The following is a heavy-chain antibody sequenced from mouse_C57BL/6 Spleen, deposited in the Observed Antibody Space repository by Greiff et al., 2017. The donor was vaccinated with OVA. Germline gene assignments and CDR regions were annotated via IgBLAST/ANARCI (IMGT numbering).Heavy chain of an antibody. CDR2: IHPNSGST. J-gene: IGHJ2*01. CDR1: GYTFTSYW. D-gene: IGHD2-5*01. CDR3: ARWAYYSNYDYFDC. V-gene: IGHV1-64*01. Sequence: QVQLQQPGAELVKPGASVKLSCKASGYTFTSYWMHWVKQRPGQGLEWIGMIHPNSGSTNYNEKFKGKATLTVDKSSCTAYMQLSSLTSEDSAVYYCARWAYYSNYDYFDCWGQGTTLTVSS.